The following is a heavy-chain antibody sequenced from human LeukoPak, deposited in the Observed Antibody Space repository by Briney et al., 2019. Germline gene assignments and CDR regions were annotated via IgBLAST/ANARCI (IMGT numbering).Heavy chain of an antibody. J-gene: IGHJ4*02. V-gene: IGHV4-59*08. Sequence: SETLSLTCTVSGGSISYYYWSWIRQPPGKGLEWIGYIYYSGSTNYNPSLKSRVTISVDTSKNQFSLKLSSVTAADTAVYYCATFLSGSYFDYWGQGTLVTVSS. CDR1: GGSISYYY. D-gene: IGHD1-26*01. CDR2: IYYSGST. CDR3: ATFLSGSYFDY.